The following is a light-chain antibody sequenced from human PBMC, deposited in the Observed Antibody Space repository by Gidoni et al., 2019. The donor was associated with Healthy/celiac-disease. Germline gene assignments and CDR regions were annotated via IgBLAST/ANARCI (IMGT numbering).Light chain of an antibody. CDR3: AAWDDSLNGRV. J-gene: IGLJ3*02. Sequence: SVLTPPPSASGTPGQRVTISCSGSSSNLGSNTVNWYQQLPGTAPKLLIYSNNQRPSGGPDRFAGSKSGTSASLAISGLQSEDEADYYCAAWDDSLNGRVFGGGTKLTVL. V-gene: IGLV1-44*01. CDR2: SNN. CDR1: SSNLGSNT.